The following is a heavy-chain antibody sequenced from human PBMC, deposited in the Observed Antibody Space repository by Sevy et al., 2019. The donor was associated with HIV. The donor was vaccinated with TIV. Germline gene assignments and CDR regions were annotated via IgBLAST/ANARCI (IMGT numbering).Heavy chain of an antibody. D-gene: IGHD2-21*02. Sequence: GGSLRLSCAASGFTFSSYAMHWVRQAPGKGLEWVAVISYDGSNKYYADSVKGQFTISRDNSKRTLYLQMNSLRAEDTAVYYCARDAPDVVVVTAIRSYYFDYWGQGTLVTVSS. CDR2: ISYDGSNK. J-gene: IGHJ4*02. CDR1: GFTFSSYA. CDR3: ARDAPDVVVVTAIRSYYFDY. V-gene: IGHV3-30-3*01.